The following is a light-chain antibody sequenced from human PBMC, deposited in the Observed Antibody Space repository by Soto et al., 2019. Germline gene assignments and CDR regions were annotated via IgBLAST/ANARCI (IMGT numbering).Light chain of an antibody. CDR2: GAS. CDR1: QSVGNNY. CDR3: QRYGPSTT. V-gene: IGKV3-20*01. Sequence: EIVLTQSPGTLSLSPGDRATLSCRASQSVGNNYLAWYQQKVGQPPRLLIYGASSRATDIPDRFSGSGSGTDFTLTISRLEPEDFAVYFYQRYGPSTTFGQGTKVEIK. J-gene: IGKJ1*01.